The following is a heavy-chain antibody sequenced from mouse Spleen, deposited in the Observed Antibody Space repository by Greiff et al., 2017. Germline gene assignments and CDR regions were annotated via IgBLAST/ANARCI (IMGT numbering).Heavy chain of an antibody. CDR3: TRGRVVTGYFDV. CDR2: IDPETGGT. D-gene: IGHD2-2*01. Sequence: VQLQQSGAELVRPGASVTLSCKASGYTFTDYEMHWVKQTPVHGLEWIGAIDPETGGTAYNQKFKGKAILTADKSSSTAYMELRSLTSEDSAVYYCTRGRVVTGYFDVWGTGTTVTVSS. CDR1: GYTFTDYE. J-gene: IGHJ1*03. V-gene: IGHV1-15*01.